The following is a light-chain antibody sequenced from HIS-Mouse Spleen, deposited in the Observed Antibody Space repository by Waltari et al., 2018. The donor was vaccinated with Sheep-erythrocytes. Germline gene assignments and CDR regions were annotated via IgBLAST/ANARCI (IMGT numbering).Light chain of an antibody. V-gene: IGLV2-14*01. Sequence: QSALTQPASVSGSPGQSITISCTGTSRHVGGYNYVSCYQQHPGKAPKLMIYEVSNRPSGVSNRFSGSKSGNTASLTISGLQAEDEADYYCSSYTSSSTWVFGGGTKLTVL. J-gene: IGLJ3*02. CDR2: EVS. CDR1: SRHVGGYNY. CDR3: SSYTSSSTWV.